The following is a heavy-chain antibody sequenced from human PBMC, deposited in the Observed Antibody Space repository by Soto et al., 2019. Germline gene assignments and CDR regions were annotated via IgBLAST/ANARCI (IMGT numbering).Heavy chain of an antibody. CDR2: INHTGST. CDR3: AMTTYYYGSGSYYRWFDP. J-gene: IGHJ5*02. CDR1: GGSFSGYY. Sequence: SETLSLTCAVYGGSFSGYYWSWIRQPPGKGLERIGEINHTGSTNYNPSLKSRVTISVDTSKNQFSLKLSSVTAADTAMYYCAMTTYYYGSGSYYRWFDPWGQGTLVTVSS. V-gene: IGHV4-34*01. D-gene: IGHD3-10*01.